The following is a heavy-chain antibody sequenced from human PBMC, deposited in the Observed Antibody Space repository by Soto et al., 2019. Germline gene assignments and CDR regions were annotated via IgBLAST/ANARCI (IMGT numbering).Heavy chain of an antibody. CDR1: GLTFSNYA. D-gene: IGHD1-7*01. CDR2: MSGSSSTT. CDR3: AKNQERELPRVIDF. V-gene: IGHV3-23*01. J-gene: IGHJ4*02. Sequence: EVRLLESGGGLVKPGGSLRLSCASSGLTFSNYAMSCVRQAPGGGLEWVSSMSGSSSTTYYADSVRGRFTISRDRSKNTLYLQMSSLRAEDTALYYCAKNQERELPRVIDFWGQGTLVTVSS.